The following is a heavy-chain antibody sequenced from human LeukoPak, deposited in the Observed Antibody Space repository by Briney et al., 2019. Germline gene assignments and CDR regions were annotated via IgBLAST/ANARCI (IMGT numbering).Heavy chain of an antibody. D-gene: IGHD2-21*02. CDR1: GYMFTGYY. CDR2: INPNSGGT. J-gene: IGHJ4*02. CDR3: ARGYCSGDCFTLFDY. Sequence: ASVKVSCKASGYMFTGYYMHWVRQAPGPELEWMGWINPNSGGTNYAQKFQDRVTMTRDTSISTAYMELSSLRSDDTAVYYCARGYCSGDCFTLFDYWGQGTLVTVSS. V-gene: IGHV1-2*02.